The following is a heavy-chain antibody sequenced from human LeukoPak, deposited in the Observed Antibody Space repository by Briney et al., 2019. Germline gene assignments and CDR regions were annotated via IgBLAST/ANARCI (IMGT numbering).Heavy chain of an antibody. CDR3: ARDYGLDYYGSGSRPDYFDY. CDR1: GGTFSSYA. D-gene: IGHD3-10*01. J-gene: IGHJ4*02. CDR2: IIPILGIA. Sequence: SVKVSCKASGGTFSSYAISWVRQAPGQGLEWMGRIIPILGIANYAQKFQGRVTITADKSTSTAYMELSSLRSEDTAVYYCARDYGLDYYGSGSRPDYFDYWGQGTLVTVSS. V-gene: IGHV1-69*04.